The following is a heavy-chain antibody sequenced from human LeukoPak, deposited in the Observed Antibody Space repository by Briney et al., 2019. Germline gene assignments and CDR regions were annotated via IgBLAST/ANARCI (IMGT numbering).Heavy chain of an antibody. J-gene: IGHJ4*02. D-gene: IGHD3-10*01. V-gene: IGHV5-10-1*01. CDR2: IDPIDSYT. CDR3: ARLEGFGEFPDY. Sequence: GGSLRISCKGSGSTFTSYWISWARQIPGKGLEWMGRIDPIDSYTNNSPSFQGHVTISADKSIRTAYLQWSSLKASDTAMYYCARLEGFGEFPDYWGQGTLVTVSS. CDR1: GSTFTSYW.